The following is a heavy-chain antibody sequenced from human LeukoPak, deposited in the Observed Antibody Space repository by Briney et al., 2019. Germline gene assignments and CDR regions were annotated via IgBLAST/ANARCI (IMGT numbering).Heavy chain of an antibody. CDR2: ISGSGGST. CDR1: GFTFSSYA. D-gene: IGHD3-10*01. CDR3: AKDPQQGYYGSGSYYQDS. Sequence: GGSLRLSCAASGFTFSSYAMSWVRQAPGKGLEWVSAISGSGGSTYFADSVKGRFTISRDNSKNTLYLQMNSLRAEDSAVYYCAKDPQQGYYGSGSYYQDSWGQGTLVTVSS. V-gene: IGHV3-23*01. J-gene: IGHJ4*02.